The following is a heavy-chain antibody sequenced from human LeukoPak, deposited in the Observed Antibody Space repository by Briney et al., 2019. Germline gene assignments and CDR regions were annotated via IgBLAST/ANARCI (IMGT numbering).Heavy chain of an antibody. D-gene: IGHD1-26*01. CDR1: GYTFTSYG. CDR2: ISAYNGNT. J-gene: IGHJ6*03. Sequence: ASVKVSCKASGYTFTSYGISWVRQAPGQGLEWMGWISAYNGNTNYAQKFQGRVTMTRDTSISTAYMELSRLRSDDTAVHYCARGAVGATTGNYYYYYMDVWGKGTTVTVSS. CDR3: ARGAVGATTGNYYYYYMDV. V-gene: IGHV1-18*01.